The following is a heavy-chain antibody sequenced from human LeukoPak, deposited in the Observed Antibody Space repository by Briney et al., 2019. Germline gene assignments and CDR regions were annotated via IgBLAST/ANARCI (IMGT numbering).Heavy chain of an antibody. CDR1: GFTFSTYW. CDR3: ARSAVAGTGSFDY. CDR2: ISYDGSNK. V-gene: IGHV3-30-3*01. J-gene: IGHJ4*02. Sequence: HAGGSLRLSCAASGFTFSTYWMHWVRQVPGKGLEWVAVISYDGSNKYYADSVKGRFTISRDNSKNTLYLQMNSLRAEDTAVYYCARSAVAGTGSFDYWGQGTLVTVSS. D-gene: IGHD6-19*01.